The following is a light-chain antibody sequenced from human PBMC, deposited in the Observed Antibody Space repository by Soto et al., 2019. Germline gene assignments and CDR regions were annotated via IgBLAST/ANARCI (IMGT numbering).Light chain of an antibody. J-gene: IGKJ1*01. V-gene: IGKV3-20*01. CDR2: GAS. Sequence: EIVLTQSPGTLSLSPGERATLSCRASQSVSSSYLAWYQQKPGQAHRLLIYGASSRATCIPDRFSGSWSWTDFTLTISRLEPEEFAVYYCQQYVSLPKTFGQGTKVEIK. CDR3: QQYVSLPKT. CDR1: QSVSSSY.